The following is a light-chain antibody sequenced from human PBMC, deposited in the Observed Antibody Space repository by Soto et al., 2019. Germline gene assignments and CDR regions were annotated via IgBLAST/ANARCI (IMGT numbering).Light chain of an antibody. J-gene: IGKJ3*01. V-gene: IGKV1-27*01. CDR2: GAS. CDR3: QKYNRAPLT. Sequence: DIQMTQSPASLSASVGDRVTITCRASQAIHNYLDWYQQRPGKVPQLMVFGASTLQSGVPARFRGSGAGTEFNLTIDSLQPEDVATYYCQKYNRAPLTFGPGTKVDIK. CDR1: QAIHNY.